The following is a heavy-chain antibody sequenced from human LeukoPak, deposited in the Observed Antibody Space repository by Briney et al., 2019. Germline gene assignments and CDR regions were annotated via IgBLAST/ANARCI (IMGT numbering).Heavy chain of an antibody. J-gene: IGHJ4*02. V-gene: IGHV3-21*01. Sequence: PGGSLRLSCAASGFPFSTYSMKRGRQAPGKGLEWVSYITSSSSYIYYADSVKGRFTISRDNAKNSLYLQMNSLRAEDTAVYYCARDDNSGHVSLWGQGTLVIVSS. D-gene: IGHD3-22*01. CDR2: ITSSSSYI. CDR1: GFPFSTYS. CDR3: ARDDNSGHVSL.